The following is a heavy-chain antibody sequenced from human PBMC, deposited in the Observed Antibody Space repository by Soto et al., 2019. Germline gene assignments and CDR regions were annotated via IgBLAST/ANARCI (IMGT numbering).Heavy chain of an antibody. CDR3: ARDRDYGDFYAFDI. CDR1: GFTFSSYS. CDR2: ISSSSSTI. V-gene: IGHV3-48*01. J-gene: IGHJ3*02. D-gene: IGHD4-17*01. Sequence: GGSLRLSCAASGFTFSSYSMNWVRQAPGKGLEWVSYISSSSSTIYYADSVKGRFTISRDNAKNSLYLQMNSLRAEDTAVYYCARDRDYGDFYAFDIWGQGTMVTVSS.